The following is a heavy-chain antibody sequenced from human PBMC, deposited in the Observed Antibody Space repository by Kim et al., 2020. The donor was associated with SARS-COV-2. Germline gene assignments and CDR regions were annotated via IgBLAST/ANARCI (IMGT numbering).Heavy chain of an antibody. J-gene: IGHJ3*02. D-gene: IGHD4-17*01. CDR1: GGSISSSSYY. V-gene: IGHV4-39*07. Sequence: SETLSLTCTVSGGSISSSSYYWGWIRQPPGKGLEWIGSIYYSGSTYYNPSLKSRVTISVDTSKNQFSLKLSSVTAADTAVYYCARFNDYGGNSGAFDIWGQGTMVTVSS. CDR2: IYYSGST. CDR3: ARFNDYGGNSGAFDI.